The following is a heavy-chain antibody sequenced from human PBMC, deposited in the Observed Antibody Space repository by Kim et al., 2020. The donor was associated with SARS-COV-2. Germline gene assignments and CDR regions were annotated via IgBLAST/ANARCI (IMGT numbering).Heavy chain of an antibody. CDR1: GGSFSGYY. J-gene: IGHJ4*02. CDR2: INHSGST. Sequence: SETLSLTCAVYGGSFSGYYWSWIRQPPGKGLEWIGEINHSGSTNYNPSLKSRVTISVDTSKNQFSLKLSSVTAADTAVYYCARAAGLGRYFDWFFHYFDYWGQGTLVTVSS. V-gene: IGHV4-34*01. D-gene: IGHD3-9*01. CDR3: ARAAGLGRYFDWFFHYFDY.